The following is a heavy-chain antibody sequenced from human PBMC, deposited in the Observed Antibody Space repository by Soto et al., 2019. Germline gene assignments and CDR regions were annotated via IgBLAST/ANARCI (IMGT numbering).Heavy chain of an antibody. D-gene: IGHD1-20*01. J-gene: IGHJ6*02. CDR1: GFTFSSYG. CDR2: IWYDGSNK. CDR3: ARDQDNWDGRVRDYYYYYGMDV. Sequence: PGGSLRLSCAASGFTFSSYGMHWVRQAPGKGLEWVAVIWYDGSNKYYADSVKGRFTISRDNSKNTLYLQMNSLRAEDTAVYYCARDQDNWDGRVRDYYYYYGMDVWGQGTTVTVSS. V-gene: IGHV3-33*01.